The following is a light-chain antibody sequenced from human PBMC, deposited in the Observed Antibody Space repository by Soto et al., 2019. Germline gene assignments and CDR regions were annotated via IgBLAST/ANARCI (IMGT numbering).Light chain of an antibody. J-gene: IGKJ4*01. CDR3: HQAAHFPLT. Sequence: DIQMTQSPSYVSASVGDRVTITCRASQGIGTWLAWYQQKPGKAPKFLIFGASSLHSGVPPRFSGSGSGTDFTLTISSLQPEDFATYYYHQAAHFPLTFGGGTRVDIK. CDR2: GAS. CDR1: QGIGTW. V-gene: IGKV1-12*01.